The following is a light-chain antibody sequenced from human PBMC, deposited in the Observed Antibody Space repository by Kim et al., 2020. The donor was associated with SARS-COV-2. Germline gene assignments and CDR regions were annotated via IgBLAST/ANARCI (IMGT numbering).Light chain of an antibody. J-gene: IGKJ3*01. V-gene: IGKV3-20*01. CDR1: QSVSGSY. CDR3: QQYGTSPFT. Sequence: EIVLTQSPVTLSLSPGERATLSCRASQSVSGSYLAWSQQKPGQPPRLLIYGASSRATGIPDRFSGSGSGTDFTLTISRLEPEDFAVYYCQQYGTSPFTFGPGTKVDIK. CDR2: GAS.